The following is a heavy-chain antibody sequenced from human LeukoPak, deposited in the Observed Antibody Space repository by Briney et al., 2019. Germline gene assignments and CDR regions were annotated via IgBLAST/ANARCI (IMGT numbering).Heavy chain of an antibody. V-gene: IGHV1-8*01. D-gene: IGHD3-3*01. J-gene: IGHJ6*03. CDR1: GYTFINYD. CDR2: MNPNSGNT. CDR3: VRAPGYDFCTRPYYYYYMDV. Sequence: ASVKVSCKASGYTFINYDINWVRQAAGQGLEWMGWMNPNSGNTGYAQKFQGRVTMTRNTSMSTAYMELSSLRSEDTAVYYCVRAPGYDFCTRPYYYYYMDVWGKGTTVTVS.